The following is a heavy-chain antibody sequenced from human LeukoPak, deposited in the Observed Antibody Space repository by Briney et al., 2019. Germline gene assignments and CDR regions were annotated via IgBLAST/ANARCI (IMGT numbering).Heavy chain of an antibody. CDR1: GFTFSTYW. D-gene: IGHD6-19*01. Sequence: GGSLILSCAASGFTFSTYWMHWVRQAPGKGLVWVSCINSDGSSPSYADSVKGRFTISRDNAKNTVYLQMNSLRAEDTAVYYCARWGSSGWYPMDVWGQGTTVTVSS. CDR3: ARWGSSGWYPMDV. CDR2: INSDGSSP. J-gene: IGHJ6*02. V-gene: IGHV3-74*01.